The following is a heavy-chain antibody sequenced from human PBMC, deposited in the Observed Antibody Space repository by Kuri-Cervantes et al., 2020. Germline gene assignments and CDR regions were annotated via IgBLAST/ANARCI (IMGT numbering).Heavy chain of an antibody. CDR1: GFTFSNYA. J-gene: IGHJ4*02. CDR3: ARRPSMVRGVSIVYYFDY. V-gene: IGHV3-23*01. CDR2: IGGSGDTT. Sequence: GESLKISCGASGFTFSNYAMSWVRQAPGKGLEWVSTIGGSGDTTYYADSVKGRFTISRDNAKNSLYLQMSSLRAEDTAVYYCARRPSMVRGVSIVYYFDYWGQGTLVTVS. D-gene: IGHD3-10*01.